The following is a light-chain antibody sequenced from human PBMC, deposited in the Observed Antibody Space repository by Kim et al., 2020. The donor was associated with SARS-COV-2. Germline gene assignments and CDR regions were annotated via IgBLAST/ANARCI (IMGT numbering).Light chain of an antibody. CDR3: QQTFSTRYS. J-gene: IGKJ2*03. CDR1: QSVSIN. Sequence: DLEMPQPPSALSASVGDRVTITCRATQSVSINLNWYQQRPGTAPGLLIYGASTLQSGVPSRFSGSGSGTGFTLAISSLQPEDFAIYYCQQTFSTRYSFGQGTKLEI. V-gene: IGKV1-39*01. CDR2: GAS.